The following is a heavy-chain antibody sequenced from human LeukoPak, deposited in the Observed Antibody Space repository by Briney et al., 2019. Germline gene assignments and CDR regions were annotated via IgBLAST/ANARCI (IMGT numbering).Heavy chain of an antibody. CDR3: ARTDCSTTICSPFDY. D-gene: IGHD2-2*01. CDR2: IKQDGSEK. CDR1: GFTFSSFW. V-gene: IGHV3-7*01. Sequence: GGSLRLSCAASGFTFSSFWMSWVRQAPGKGLEWVANIKQDGSEKYYVDSVNGRFTISRDNAKNSLHLQMNSLRAEDTAVYYCARTDCSTTICSPFDYWGQGILVTVSS. J-gene: IGHJ4*02.